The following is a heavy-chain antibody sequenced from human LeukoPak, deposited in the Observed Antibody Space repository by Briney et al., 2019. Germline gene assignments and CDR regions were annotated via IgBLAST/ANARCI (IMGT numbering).Heavy chain of an antibody. Sequence: SETLSLTCTVSGGYISRYYWSWIRQPAGKGLEWIGRIYTSGSTNYNPSLKSRVTMSVDTSKNQFSLKLSSVTAADTAVYYCARVYNRYCSGGSCYGGFDYWGQGTLVTVSS. CDR3: ARVYNRYCSGGSCYGGFDY. CDR1: GGYISRYY. D-gene: IGHD2-15*01. CDR2: IYTSGST. V-gene: IGHV4-4*07. J-gene: IGHJ4*02.